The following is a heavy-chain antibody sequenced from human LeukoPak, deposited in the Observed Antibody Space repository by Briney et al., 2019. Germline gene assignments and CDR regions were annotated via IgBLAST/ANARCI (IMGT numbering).Heavy chain of an antibody. V-gene: IGHV1-2*02. D-gene: IGHD6-13*01. CDR3: ARVAGGLAAGDY. CDR1: GYTFTVYY. CDR2: INPNSGGT. J-gene: IGHJ4*02. Sequence: ASVKVSCKASGYTFTVYYMHWVRQAPGQGLEWIGWINPNSGGTNYAQKFQGRVTMTRDTSISTAYMELSRLRSDDTAVYYCARVAGGLAAGDYWGQGTLVTVSS.